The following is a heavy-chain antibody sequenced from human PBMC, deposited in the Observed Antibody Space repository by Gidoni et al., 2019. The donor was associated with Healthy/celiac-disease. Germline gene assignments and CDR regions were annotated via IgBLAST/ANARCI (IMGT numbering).Heavy chain of an antibody. D-gene: IGHD3-3*01. V-gene: IGHV1-18*01. CDR1: GYTFTRYG. Sequence: QVQLVQSGAEVKKPGASVKVSCKASGYTFTRYGISWVRQAPGQGLEWMGWISAYNGNTNYAQKLQGRVTMTTDTSTSTAYMELRSLRSDDTAVYYCARITIFGDKRGYYYYMDVWGKGTTVTVSS. J-gene: IGHJ6*03. CDR2: ISAYNGNT. CDR3: ARITIFGDKRGYYYYMDV.